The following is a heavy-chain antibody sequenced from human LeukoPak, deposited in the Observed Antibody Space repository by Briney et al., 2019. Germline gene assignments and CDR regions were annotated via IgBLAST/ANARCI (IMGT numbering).Heavy chain of an antibody. J-gene: IGHJ3*01. CDR2: IIPIFATT. V-gene: IGHV1-69*05. D-gene: IGHD2-15*01. CDR1: GGTFSSYA. CDR3: ARESRYCIGDRCYPNAFDV. Sequence: SVKVSCKASGGTFSSYAINWVRQAPGQGLEWMGRIIPIFATTNYPQKFQARVTTTTDESTNTAYMELSSLRSEDTAMYYCARESRYCIGDRCYPNAFDVWGQGTMVTISS.